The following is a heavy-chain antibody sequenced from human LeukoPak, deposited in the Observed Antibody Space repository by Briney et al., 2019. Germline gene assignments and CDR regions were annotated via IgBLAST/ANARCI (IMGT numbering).Heavy chain of an antibody. CDR2: IYYSGST. CDR1: GGSINSSSYY. D-gene: IGHD3-10*01. CDR3: ARHSYYGSGSYPF. V-gene: IGHV4-39*01. Sequence: PSETLSLTCTVSGGSINSSSYYWGWIRQPPGKGLEWIGSIYYSGSTYYNPSLKSRVTISVDTSKNQFSLKLSSVTAADTAVYYCARHSYYGSGSYPFWGQGTLVTVSS. J-gene: IGHJ4*02.